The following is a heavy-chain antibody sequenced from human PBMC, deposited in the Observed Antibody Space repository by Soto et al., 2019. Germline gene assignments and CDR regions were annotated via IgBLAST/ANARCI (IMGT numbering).Heavy chain of an antibody. D-gene: IGHD1-26*01. CDR3: ARRYGSAIDY. CDR1: GGTISRWH. Sequence: QVQLQESGPGLVKPSETLSLTCTVSGGTISRWHWSWIRQPPGKGLEWIGYIYYGRSTNCNPGLKHRVTISVDTSKDQFSRKLSSVTAADTAVYYCARRYGSAIDYWGQGTLVTVSS. J-gene: IGHJ4*02. CDR2: IYYGRST. V-gene: IGHV4-59*08.